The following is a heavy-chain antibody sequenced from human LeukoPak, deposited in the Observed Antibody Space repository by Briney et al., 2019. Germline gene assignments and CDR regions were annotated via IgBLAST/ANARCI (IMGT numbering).Heavy chain of an antibody. CDR2: IHYDGTES. CDR1: GFGFSGYG. J-gene: IGHJ3*02. CDR3: ARDGYSSSSSRSYAFDI. Sequence: GGSLRLSCAASGFGFSGYGRHWVRQAPGKGLEWVAFIHYDGTESYYADSVKGRFTISRDNSKNTLSLQMNSLRADDTAVYYCARDGYSSSSSRSYAFDIWGQGTMVTVSS. D-gene: IGHD6-6*01. V-gene: IGHV3-30*02.